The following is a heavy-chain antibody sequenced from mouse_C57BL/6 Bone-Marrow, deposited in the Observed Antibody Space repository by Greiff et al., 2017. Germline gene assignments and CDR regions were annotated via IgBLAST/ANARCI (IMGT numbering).Heavy chain of an antibody. CDR2: IDPENGDT. D-gene: IGHD1-1*01. CDR3: TLFSTVVATDD. CDR1: GFNIKDDY. Sequence: EVQLQQSGAELVRPGASVKLSCTASGFNIKDDYMHWVKQRPEQGLEWIGWIDPENGDTEYASKFQGKATITADTSSNTAYLQLSSLTSEDTAVYYCTLFSTVVATDDWGQGNTLTVSA. J-gene: IGHJ2*01. V-gene: IGHV14-4*01.